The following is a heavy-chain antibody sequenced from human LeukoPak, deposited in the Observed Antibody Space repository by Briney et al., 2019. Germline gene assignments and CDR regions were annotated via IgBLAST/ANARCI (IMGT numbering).Heavy chain of an antibody. Sequence: GGSLRLSCAASGFTFSSYSMNWVRQAPGKGLEWVSSISSSSYIYYADSVKGRFTISRDNAKNSLYLQMNSLRAEDTAVYYCARDPRVVVAAIWNYYYYYMDVWGKGTTVTVSS. D-gene: IGHD2-15*01. V-gene: IGHV3-21*01. CDR2: ISSSSYI. CDR3: ARDPRVVVAAIWNYYYYYMDV. J-gene: IGHJ6*03. CDR1: GFTFSSYS.